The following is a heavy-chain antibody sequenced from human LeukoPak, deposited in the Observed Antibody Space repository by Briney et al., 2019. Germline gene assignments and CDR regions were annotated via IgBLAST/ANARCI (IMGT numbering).Heavy chain of an antibody. D-gene: IGHD6-19*01. CDR1: GYIFTGYY. CDR2: INPNSGGT. J-gene: IGHJ4*02. V-gene: IGHV1-2*02. Sequence: ASVKVSCKASGYIFTGYYMHWVRQAPGQGLEWMGWINPNSGGTNYAQKFQGRVTMTRDTSISTAYMELSRLRSDDTAVYYCASSQQWLVPRFDYWGQGTLVTVSS. CDR3: ASSQQWLVPRFDY.